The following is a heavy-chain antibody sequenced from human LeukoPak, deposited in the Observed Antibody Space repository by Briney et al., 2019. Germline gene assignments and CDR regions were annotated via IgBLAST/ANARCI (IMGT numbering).Heavy chain of an antibody. Sequence: GGSLTLSCAASGFTFSSYSMHWVRQAPGKGLEWVASISSSSSYIYYADSVKGRFTISRDNAKNSLYLQMNSLRAEDTAVYYCARGGNYYWAAFDYWGQGTLVTVSS. J-gene: IGHJ4*02. CDR2: ISSSSSYI. D-gene: IGHD1-26*01. CDR1: GFTFSSYS. CDR3: ARGGNYYWAAFDY. V-gene: IGHV3-21*01.